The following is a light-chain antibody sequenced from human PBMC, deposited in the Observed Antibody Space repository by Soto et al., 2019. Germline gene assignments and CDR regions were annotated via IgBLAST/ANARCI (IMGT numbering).Light chain of an antibody. CDR2: GAS. CDR3: QQYYSSPLT. Sequence: EIVLTQSPGTLSLPPGERATLSCRASQSVSSSYLAWYQHKPGQAPRLLIYGASSRATGIPDRFSGSGSGTDFTLTISRLEPEEFAVYYCQQYYSSPLTFGGGTKVEIK. J-gene: IGKJ4*01. V-gene: IGKV3-20*01. CDR1: QSVSSSY.